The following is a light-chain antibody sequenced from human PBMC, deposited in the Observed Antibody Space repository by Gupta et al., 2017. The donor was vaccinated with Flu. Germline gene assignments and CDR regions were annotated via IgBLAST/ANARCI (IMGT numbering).Light chain of an antibody. V-gene: IGKV3-20*01. CDR3: QQDYASPT. Sequence: SPGPLSLSTGERANRSCRASKSVSSYLAWYQQKRGQAPRLLIYGASNRATGIPHRLSGSGSGTDFALTSSRRETEDFAVYFWQQDYASPTFGQGAKVEIK. J-gene: IGKJ1*01. CDR2: GAS. CDR1: KSVSSY.